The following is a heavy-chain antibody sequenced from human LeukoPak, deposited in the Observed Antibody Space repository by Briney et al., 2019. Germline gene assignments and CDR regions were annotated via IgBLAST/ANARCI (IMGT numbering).Heavy chain of an antibody. Sequence: PSQTLSLTCTVSGGSISSGSSYWSWIRQPAGKGLEWIGRIYLGGSTNYNPSLKSRVTISVDTSKNQFSLKLNSVTAADTAVYYCARDHRWVGKLLWPFDAWGQGTMVTVSS. V-gene: IGHV4-61*02. CDR2: IYLGGST. J-gene: IGHJ3*01. CDR3: ARDHRWVGKLLWPFDA. CDR1: GGSISSGSSY. D-gene: IGHD3-10*01.